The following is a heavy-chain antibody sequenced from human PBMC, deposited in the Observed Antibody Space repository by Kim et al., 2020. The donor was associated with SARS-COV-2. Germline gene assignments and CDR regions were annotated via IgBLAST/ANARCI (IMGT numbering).Heavy chain of an antibody. V-gene: IGHV3-21*01. Sequence: GGSLRLSCAASGFTFSSYSMNWVRQAPGKGLEWVSSISSSSSYIYYADSVKGRFTISRDNAKNSLYLQMNSLRAEDTAVYYCASCPVTYYYDSSGYYGEFGYWGQGTLVTVSS. D-gene: IGHD3-22*01. CDR2: ISSSSSYI. CDR3: ASCPVTYYYDSSGYYGEFGY. J-gene: IGHJ4*02. CDR1: GFTFSSYS.